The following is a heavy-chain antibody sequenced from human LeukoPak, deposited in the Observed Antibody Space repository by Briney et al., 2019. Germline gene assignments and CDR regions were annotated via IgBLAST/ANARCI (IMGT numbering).Heavy chain of an antibody. CDR2: IYYSGST. J-gene: IGHJ4*02. V-gene: IGHV4-59*01. Sequence: PSETLSLTCTVSGGSISSYYWSWIRQPPGKGLEWIGYIYYSGSTNYNPSLKSRVTISVDTSKNQFSLKLSSVTAADTAVYYCARTPATATTYPLGIDYSGQGTLVTVFS. CDR3: ARTPATATTYPLGIDY. CDR1: GGSISSYY. D-gene: IGHD4-17*01.